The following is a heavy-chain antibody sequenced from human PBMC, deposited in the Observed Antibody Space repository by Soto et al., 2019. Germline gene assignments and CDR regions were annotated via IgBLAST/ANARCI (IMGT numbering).Heavy chain of an antibody. CDR1: GFTFSSYA. J-gene: IGHJ4*02. CDR2: ISGSGGST. Sequence: PGGSLRLSCAASGFTFSSYAMRWVRQAPGKGLEWVSAISGSGGSTYYADSVKGRFTISRDNSKNTLYLQMNSLSVDDTAVYYCAKKGGGSTAPNDYWGQGTLVTVSS. V-gene: IGHV3-23*01. D-gene: IGHD1-1*01. CDR3: AKKGGGSTAPNDY.